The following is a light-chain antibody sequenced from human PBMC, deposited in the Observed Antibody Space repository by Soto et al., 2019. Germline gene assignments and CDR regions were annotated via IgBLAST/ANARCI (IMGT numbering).Light chain of an antibody. V-gene: IGLV1-44*01. CDR2: SNN. J-gene: IGLJ3*02. CDR1: SSNIGSNT. Sequence: QSVLTKPPSASVTPGQRVTISCSGSSSNIGSNTVNWYQQLPGTAPKLLIYSNNQRPSGVPDRFSGSKSGTSASLAISGLQSEDEADYYCAAWDDSLNGLFGGGTKLTVL. CDR3: AAWDDSLNGL.